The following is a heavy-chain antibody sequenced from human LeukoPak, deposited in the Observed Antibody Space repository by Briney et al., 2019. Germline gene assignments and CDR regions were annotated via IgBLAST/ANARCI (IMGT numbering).Heavy chain of an antibody. Sequence: SVKVSCKASGFTFTRSAMQWVRQARGQGGEGRGGIVVCSGKTNDAQKFEERVTITRDMSTSTAYMELSSLRSEDTAVYYCAARGPYSSLGDYWGQGTLVTVSS. CDR1: GFTFTRSA. V-gene: IGHV1-58*02. D-gene: IGHD6-19*01. CDR2: IVVCSGKT. J-gene: IGHJ4*02. CDR3: AARGPYSSLGDY.